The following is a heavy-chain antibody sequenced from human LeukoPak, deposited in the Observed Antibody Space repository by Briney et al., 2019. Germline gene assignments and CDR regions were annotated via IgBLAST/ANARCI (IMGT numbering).Heavy chain of an antibody. D-gene: IGHD2-15*01. V-gene: IGHV3-20*04. Sequence: PGGSLRLSCAAPEFTFADYAMSWVRQAPGKGLEWVSGINWNGGGTVYAKSVKGRFTISRDNAKNSLYLQMNSLRAEDTAVYYCAKDRGGYCSGGSCYNDYWGQGTLVTVSS. CDR3: AKDRGGYCSGGSCYNDY. CDR1: EFTFADYA. CDR2: INWNGGGT. J-gene: IGHJ4*02.